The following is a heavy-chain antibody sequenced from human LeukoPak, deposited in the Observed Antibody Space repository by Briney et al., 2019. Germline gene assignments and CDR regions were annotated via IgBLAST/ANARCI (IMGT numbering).Heavy chain of an antibody. D-gene: IGHD2-21*01. Sequence: GASVKVSCKASGYTFTGYYMHWVRQAPGQGLEWMGRIIPIFGTANYAQKFQGRVTITTDESTSTAYMELSSLRSEDTAVYYCARDPLAYCGGDCYSGWGQGTLVTVSS. CDR2: IIPIFGTA. J-gene: IGHJ4*02. V-gene: IGHV1-69*05. CDR1: GYTFTGYY. CDR3: ARDPLAYCGGDCYSG.